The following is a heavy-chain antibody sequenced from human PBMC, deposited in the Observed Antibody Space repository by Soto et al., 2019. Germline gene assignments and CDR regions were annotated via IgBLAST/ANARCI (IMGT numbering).Heavy chain of an antibody. D-gene: IGHD2-21*02. J-gene: IGHJ4*02. Sequence: SETLSLTCAVSGGSTRGFHWTWIRQPPGKGLKWIGNIHYSGTTNYNPSLQSRVTISVDTSKNQFSLKLSSVTAADTAVYYCARKTASLFDFWGQGTLVTVSS. CDR3: ARKTASLFDF. CDR1: GGSTRGFH. CDR2: IHYSGTT. V-gene: IGHV4-59*01.